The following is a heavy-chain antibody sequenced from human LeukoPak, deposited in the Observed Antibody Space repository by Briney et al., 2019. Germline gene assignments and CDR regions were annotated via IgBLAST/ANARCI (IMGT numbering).Heavy chain of an antibody. V-gene: IGHV1-18*01. CDR3: ARSSGYDFGTGWFDP. CDR1: GYTFTSYG. CDR2: ISAYNGNT. Sequence: ASVKVSCKASGYTFTSYGISWVRQAPGQGLEWMGWISAYNGNTNYAQKLQGRVTMTTDTSTSTAYMELRSLRSDDTAVYYCARSSGYDFGTGWFDPWGQGTLVTVSS. J-gene: IGHJ5*02. D-gene: IGHD5-12*01.